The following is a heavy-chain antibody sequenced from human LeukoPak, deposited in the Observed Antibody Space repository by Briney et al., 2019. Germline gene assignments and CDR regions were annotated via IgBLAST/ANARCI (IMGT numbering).Heavy chain of an antibody. CDR3: TTDWANDYSDP. CDR2: IKSKTDGGTT. D-gene: IGHD4-11*01. V-gene: IGHV3-15*01. Sequence: GGSLRLSCAASGFTFSNARMSWVRQAPGKGLEWVGRIKSKTDGGTTDYAAPVKGRFTISRDDSKNTLYLQMNSLKTEDTAVYYCTTDWANDYSDPWGQGTLVTVSS. J-gene: IGHJ5*02. CDR1: GFTFSNAR.